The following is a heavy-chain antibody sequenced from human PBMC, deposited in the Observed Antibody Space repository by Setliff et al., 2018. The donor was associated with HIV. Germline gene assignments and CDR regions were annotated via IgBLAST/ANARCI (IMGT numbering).Heavy chain of an antibody. V-gene: IGHV3-21*01. CDR2: ISSSSSYI. J-gene: IGHJ3*02. CDR1: GFTFSSYS. D-gene: IGHD2-21*02. Sequence: VGSLRLSCAASGFTFSSYSMNWVRQAPGKGLEWVSSISSSSSYIYYADSVKGRFTISRDNAKNSLYLQMNSLRAEDTAVYYCARSNCGGDCDAFDIWGQGTMVTVSS. CDR3: ARSNCGGDCDAFDI.